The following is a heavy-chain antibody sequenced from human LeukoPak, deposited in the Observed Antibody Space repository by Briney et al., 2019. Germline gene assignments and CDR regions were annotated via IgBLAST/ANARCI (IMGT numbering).Heavy chain of an antibody. CDR3: ARDQFGDYFRGADY. CDR2: ISGSYGST. Sequence: GGSLRLSCAGSGFTFSSYAMSWVRQAPGKGLEWVSAISGSYGSTYYADSVKGRFTISRDNSKNMLYLQMNSLRAEDTAIYYCARDQFGDYFRGADYWGQGTRVTVSS. V-gene: IGHV3-23*01. CDR1: GFTFSSYA. D-gene: IGHD3-22*01. J-gene: IGHJ4*02.